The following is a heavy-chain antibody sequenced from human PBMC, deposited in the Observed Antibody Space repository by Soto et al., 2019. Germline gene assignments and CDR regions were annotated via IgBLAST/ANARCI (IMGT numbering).Heavy chain of an antibody. V-gene: IGHV1-18*04. CDR1: GYTFTSYG. Sequence: ASVKVSCTASGYTFTSYGISWVRQAPGQGLEWMGWISAYNGNTNYAQKLQGRVTMTTDTSTSTAYMELRSLRSDDTAVYYCARVYDISSGTSPRFDPWGQGTLVTVSS. CDR2: ISAYNGNT. J-gene: IGHJ5*02. CDR3: ARVYDISSGTSPRFDP. D-gene: IGHD3-9*01.